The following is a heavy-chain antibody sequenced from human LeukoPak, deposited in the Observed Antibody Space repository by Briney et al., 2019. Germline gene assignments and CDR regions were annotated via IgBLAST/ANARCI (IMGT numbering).Heavy chain of an antibody. D-gene: IGHD6-19*01. Sequence: SETLSLTCTVSGGSISSSSYYWGWIRQPPGTGLEWLGSIYYSGSTYYNPSLKSRVTISVDTSKNQFSLKLSSVTAADTAVYYCASEAIAVAGTGVDYWGQGTLVTVSS. J-gene: IGHJ4*02. CDR2: IYYSGST. V-gene: IGHV4-39*07. CDR1: GGSISSSSYY. CDR3: ASEAIAVAGTGVDY.